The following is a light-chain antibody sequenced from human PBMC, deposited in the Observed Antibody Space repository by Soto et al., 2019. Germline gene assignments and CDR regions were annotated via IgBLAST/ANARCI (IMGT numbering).Light chain of an antibody. J-gene: IGLJ2*01. CDR2: DVS. CDR3: SSYTSSSTPRVV. CDR1: SSDVGGYNY. V-gene: IGLV2-14*01. Sequence: QSALTQPASVSGSPGQSITISCTGTSSDVGGYNYVSWYQQHPGKAPQLMIYDVSNRPSGVSNRFSGSKSGNTASLTIAGLQAEDEADYYCSSYTSSSTPRVVFGGGTKLTV.